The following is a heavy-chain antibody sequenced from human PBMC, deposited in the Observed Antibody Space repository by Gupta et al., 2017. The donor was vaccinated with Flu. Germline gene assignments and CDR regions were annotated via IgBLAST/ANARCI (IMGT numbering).Heavy chain of an antibody. J-gene: IGHJ3*02. CDR2: IQSDGSTT. CDR1: GFTFTNYW. CDR3: AADGDRRGYYYAIDI. Sequence: EVQLVESGGDLVQPGGSLRLSCAASGFTFTNYWMHWVRQAPGKGLEWVSRIQSDGSTTTYADSVRGRFTISRDNAKNTLYLQLNSLRAEDSAVYYCAADGDRRGYYYAIDIWGQGTMVTVSS. D-gene: IGHD3-22*01. V-gene: IGHV3-74*01.